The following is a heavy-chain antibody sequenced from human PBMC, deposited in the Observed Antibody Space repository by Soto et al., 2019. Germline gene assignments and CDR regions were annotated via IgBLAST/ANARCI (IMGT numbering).Heavy chain of an antibody. CDR3: ARDRVAGRPGWFDP. V-gene: IGHV1-69*04. J-gene: IGHJ5*02. D-gene: IGHD6-6*01. CDR1: GGTFSSYT. Sequence: GASVKVSCKASGGTFSSYTISWVRQAPGQGLEWMGRIIPILGIANYAQKFQGRVTITADKSTSTAYMELSSLRSDDTAVYYCARDRVAGRPGWFDPWGQGTLVTVSS. CDR2: IIPILGIA.